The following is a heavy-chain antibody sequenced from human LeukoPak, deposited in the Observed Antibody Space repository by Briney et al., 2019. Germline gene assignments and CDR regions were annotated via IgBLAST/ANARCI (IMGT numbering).Heavy chain of an antibody. V-gene: IGHV3-7*01. Sequence: GGSLRLSCAASGFTFSSYAMSWVRQAPGKGLEWVANIKQDGSEKYYVDSVKGRFTISRDNAKNSLYLQMNSLRAEDTAVYYCAREASGYARPFDYWGQGTLVTVSS. CDR2: IKQDGSEK. CDR3: AREASGYARPFDY. CDR1: GFTFSSYA. D-gene: IGHD5-12*01. J-gene: IGHJ4*02.